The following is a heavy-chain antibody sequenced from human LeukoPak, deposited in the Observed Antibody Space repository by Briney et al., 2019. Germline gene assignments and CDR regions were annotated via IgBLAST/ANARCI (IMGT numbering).Heavy chain of an antibody. D-gene: IGHD6-19*01. CDR2: ICVGAT. V-gene: IGHV3-21*01. CDR1: GFNFSSYC. Sequence: GGSLRLSCAASGFNFSSYCMNWVRQAPGKGLEWVSSICVGATYYADSVKGRFTISRDNAQNSLFLQLTNLRADDTAVFYCARRTYSSGHYDSWGQGTLVTVSS. J-gene: IGHJ5*01. CDR3: ARRTYSSGHYDS.